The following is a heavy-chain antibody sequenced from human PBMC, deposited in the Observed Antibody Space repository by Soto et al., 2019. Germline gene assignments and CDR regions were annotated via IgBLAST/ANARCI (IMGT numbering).Heavy chain of an antibody. J-gene: IGHJ4*02. CDR1: GGTFSSYA. Sequence: QVQLVQSGAEVKKPGSSVKVSCKASGGTFSSYAISWVRQAPGQGLEWMGGIIPIFGTANYAQKFQGRVTINADKSTSTAYMELSSLRSEDTAVYYCARGIRWDTAMDYYFDYWGQGTLVTVSS. CDR2: IIPIFGTA. CDR3: ARGIRWDTAMDYYFDY. D-gene: IGHD5-18*01. V-gene: IGHV1-69*06.